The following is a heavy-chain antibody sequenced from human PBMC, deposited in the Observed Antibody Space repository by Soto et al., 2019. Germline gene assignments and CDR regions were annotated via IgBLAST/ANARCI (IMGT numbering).Heavy chain of an antibody. CDR3: ARVVTYYYGSGSYRAHYYYYYYMDV. CDR2: INHSGST. Sequence: SETLSLTCAVYGGSFSGYYWSWIRQPPGKGLEWIGEINHSGSTNYNPSLKSRVTISVDTSKNQFSLKLSSVTAADTAVYYCARVVTYYYGSGSYRAHYYYYYYMDVWGKGTTVT. V-gene: IGHV4-34*01. J-gene: IGHJ6*03. CDR1: GGSFSGYY. D-gene: IGHD3-10*01.